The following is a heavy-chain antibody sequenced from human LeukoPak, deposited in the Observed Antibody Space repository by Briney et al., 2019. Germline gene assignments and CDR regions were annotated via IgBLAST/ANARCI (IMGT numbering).Heavy chain of an antibody. CDR2: IYYSGST. J-gene: IGHJ6*02. Sequence: SETLSLTCAVYGGSFSGYYWSWIRQPPGKGLEWIGYIYYSGSTNYNPSLKSRVTISVDTSKNQFSLKLSSVTAADTAVYYCARELIVRLHYYGMDVWGQGTTVTVSS. D-gene: IGHD3-22*01. CDR3: ARELIVRLHYYGMDV. CDR1: GGSFSGYY. V-gene: IGHV4-59*01.